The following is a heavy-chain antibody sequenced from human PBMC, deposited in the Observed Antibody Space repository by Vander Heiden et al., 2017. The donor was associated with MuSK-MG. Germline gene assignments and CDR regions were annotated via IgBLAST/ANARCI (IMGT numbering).Heavy chain of an antibody. D-gene: IGHD3-10*01. V-gene: IGHV4-59*01. Sequence: QVQLQESGPGLVKPSETLSLTCTVSGGSISSYYWSWIRQPPGKGLEWIGYIYYSGSTNYNPSLKSRVTIAVDTSKNQFSLKLSSVTAADTAVYYCARDRKVYGSGSYWDYYYYDMDVWGQGTTVTVSS. CDR2: IYYSGST. CDR3: ARDRKVYGSGSYWDYYYYDMDV. CDR1: GGSISSYY. J-gene: IGHJ6*02.